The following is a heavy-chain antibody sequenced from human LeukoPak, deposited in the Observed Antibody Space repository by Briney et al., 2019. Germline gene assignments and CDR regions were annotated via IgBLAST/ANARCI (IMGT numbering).Heavy chain of an antibody. J-gene: IGHJ4*02. CDR1: GFTFSSYS. CDR2: ISTSSSYI. Sequence: GGSLRLSCAASGFTFSSYSMNWVRQAPGKGLEWVSFISTSSSYIHNADSVKGRFTISRDNAENSLYLQMDSLRAGDTAVYYCAKGRGPAAVAPDYWGQGTLVTVSS. D-gene: IGHD2-2*01. CDR3: AKGRGPAAVAPDY. V-gene: IGHV3-21*04.